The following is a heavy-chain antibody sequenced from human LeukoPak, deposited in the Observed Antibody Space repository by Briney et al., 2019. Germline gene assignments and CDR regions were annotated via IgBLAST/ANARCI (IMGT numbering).Heavy chain of an antibody. J-gene: IGHJ4*02. V-gene: IGHV3-30*03. CDR2: ISYDGSNK. D-gene: IGHD3-10*01. CDR3: AYYGSGSYYQIDY. CDR1: GFTFSSYG. Sequence: GRSLRLSCAASGFTFSSYGMHWVRQAPGKGLEWVAVISYDGSNKYYADSVKGRFTISRDNSKNTLYLQMNSLRAEDTAVYYCAYYGSGSYYQIDYWGQGTLVTVSS.